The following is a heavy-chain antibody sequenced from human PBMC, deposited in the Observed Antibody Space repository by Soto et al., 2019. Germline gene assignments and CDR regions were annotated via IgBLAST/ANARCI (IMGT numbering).Heavy chain of an antibody. D-gene: IGHD3-22*01. J-gene: IGHJ3*02. CDR3: ARCRSYCYDSSGYYRSDAFDI. CDR2: IYYSGST. Sequence: PGKGLEWIGYIYYSGSTNYNPSLKSRVTISVDTSKNQFSLKLSSVTAADTAVYYCARCRSYCYDSSGYYRSDAFDIWGQRTMFSVSS. V-gene: IGHV4-59*01.